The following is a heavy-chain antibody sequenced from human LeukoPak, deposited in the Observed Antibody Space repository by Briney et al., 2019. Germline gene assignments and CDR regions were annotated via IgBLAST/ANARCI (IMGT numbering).Heavy chain of an antibody. CDR1: GYTFTNHW. CDR2: IYPRDSDT. J-gene: IGHJ3*01. CDR3: ARRPDHGDYNNFDL. V-gene: IGHV5-51*01. Sequence: GESLKISCKGSGYTFTNHWIAWVRQMPGKGLEWMGVIYPRDSDTRYSPSFQAQVTISVDKSISTASLQWSSPKASDTAIYYCARRPDHGDYNNFDLWGQGTMVTVSS. D-gene: IGHD4-17*01.